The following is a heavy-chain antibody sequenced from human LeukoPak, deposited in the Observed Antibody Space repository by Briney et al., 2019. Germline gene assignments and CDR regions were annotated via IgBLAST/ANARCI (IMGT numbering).Heavy chain of an antibody. CDR1: GGSISSSSYY. D-gene: IGHD3-22*01. CDR3: ARENNYYDSSGYHAREPPPDAFDI. J-gene: IGHJ3*02. Sequence: SETLSLTCTVSGGSISSSSYYWGWIRQPPGKGLEWIGSIYHSGSTYYNPSLKSRVTISVDTSKNQFSLKLSSVTAADTAVYYCARENNYYDSSGYHAREPPPDAFDIWGQGTMVTVSS. V-gene: IGHV4-39*07. CDR2: IYHSGST.